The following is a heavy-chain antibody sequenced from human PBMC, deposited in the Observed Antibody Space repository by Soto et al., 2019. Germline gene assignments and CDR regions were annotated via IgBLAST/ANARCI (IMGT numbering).Heavy chain of an antibody. CDR3: ARVVTATSHYSDY. CDR2: IYHTGST. V-gene: IGHV4-59*01. Sequence: KTSETLSLTCTVSGGSISTYDWSWIRQSPGKGLEWIGCIYHTGSTKYNPSLKSRVTISVDTSKNQFSLKLSSVTAADTAVYYCARVVTATSHYSDYWGQGALVTVSS. D-gene: IGHD2-21*02. CDR1: GGSISTYD. J-gene: IGHJ4*02.